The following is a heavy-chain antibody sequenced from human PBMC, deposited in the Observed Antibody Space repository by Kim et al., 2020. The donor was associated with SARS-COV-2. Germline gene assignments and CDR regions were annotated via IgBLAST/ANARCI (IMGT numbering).Heavy chain of an antibody. CDR1: GDLISTKSTS. J-gene: IGHJ6*02. V-gene: IGHV6-1*01. CDR3: VRQKASGSGYYYHYYGPDV. CDR2: TYYRSQWSN. D-gene: IGHD3-10*01. Sequence: SQTLSLTCAISGDLISTKSTSWNWIRQSPSRGLEWLGRTYYRSQWSNDYALSVKSRIIISADTSKNQISLQLNSVTPEDTAVYYCVRQKASGSGYYYHYYGPDVWGHGTTFTVSS.